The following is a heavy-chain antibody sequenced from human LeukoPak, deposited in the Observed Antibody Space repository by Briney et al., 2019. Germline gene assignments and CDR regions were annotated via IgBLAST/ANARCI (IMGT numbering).Heavy chain of an antibody. V-gene: IGHV3-21*01. D-gene: IGHD7-27*01. J-gene: IGHJ6*03. CDR2: ISSSSSYI. CDR3: ARANGDFTHYYYMDV. Sequence: PGGSLRLSCAASGFTFSSYAMSWVRQAPGKGLEWVSSISSSSSYIYYADSVKGRFTISRDNAKNSLYLQMNSLRAEDTAVYYCARANGDFTHYYYMDVWGKGTTVTVSS. CDR1: GFTFSSYA.